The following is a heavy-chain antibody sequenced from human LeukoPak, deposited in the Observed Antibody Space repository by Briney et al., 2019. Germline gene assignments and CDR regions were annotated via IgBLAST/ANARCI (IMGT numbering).Heavy chain of an antibody. CDR1: GFTFSSYA. V-gene: IGHV3-30-3*01. D-gene: IGHD3-22*01. CDR3: ARDYYYYDSSGYHPSYYYGMDV. Sequence: GGSLRLSCAASGFTFSSYAMHWVRQAPAKGLEWVAVISYDGSNKYYADSVKGRFTISRDNSKNTLYLQMNSLRAEDTAVYYCARDYYYYDSSGYHPSYYYGMDVWGQGTTVTVSS. CDR2: ISYDGSNK. J-gene: IGHJ6*02.